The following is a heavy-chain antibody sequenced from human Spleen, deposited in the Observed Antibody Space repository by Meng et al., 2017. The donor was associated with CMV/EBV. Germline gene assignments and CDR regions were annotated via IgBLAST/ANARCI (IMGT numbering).Heavy chain of an antibody. J-gene: IGHJ6*02. V-gene: IGHV4-39*07. Sequence: SETLSLTCTVSGGSISSSSYYWGWIRQPPGKGLEWIGSIYYSGSTYYNPSLKSRVTISVDTSKNQFSLKLSSVTAADTAVYCCARGVGIAVAGYYYYYGMDVWGQGTTVTVSS. CDR3: ARGVGIAVAGYYYYYGMDV. CDR1: GGSISSSSYY. CDR2: IYYSGST. D-gene: IGHD6-19*01.